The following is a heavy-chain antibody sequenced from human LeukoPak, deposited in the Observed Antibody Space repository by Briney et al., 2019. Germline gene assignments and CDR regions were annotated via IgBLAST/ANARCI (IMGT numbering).Heavy chain of an antibody. CDR1: GYTFTSYG. Sequence: ASVKVSCKASGYTFTSYGISWVRQAPGQGLEWMGWISAYNGNTNYAQKLQGRVTMTTDTSTSTGYMELRSLRSGDTAVYYCARDQHRLDDFWSGYPPTPFDYWGQGTLVTVSS. V-gene: IGHV1-18*01. J-gene: IGHJ4*02. CDR2: ISAYNGNT. D-gene: IGHD3-3*01. CDR3: ARDQHRLDDFWSGYPPTPFDY.